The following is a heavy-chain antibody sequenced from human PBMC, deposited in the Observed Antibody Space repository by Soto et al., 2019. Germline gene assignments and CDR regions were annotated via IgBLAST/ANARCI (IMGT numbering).Heavy chain of an antibody. D-gene: IGHD6-13*01. CDR2: ISSSSSTI. J-gene: IGHJ6*02. CDR3: ARDPSYSSSWYDYYYGMDV. V-gene: IGHV3-48*02. Sequence: GGSLRLSCAASGFTFSSYSMNWVRQAPGKGLEWVSYISSSSSTIYYADSVKGRFTISRDNAKNSLYLQMNSLRDEDTAVYYCARDPSYSSSWYDYYYGMDVWGQGTTVTVSS. CDR1: GFTFSSYS.